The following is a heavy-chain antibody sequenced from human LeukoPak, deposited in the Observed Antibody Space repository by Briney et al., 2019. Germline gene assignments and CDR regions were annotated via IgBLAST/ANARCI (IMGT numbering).Heavy chain of an antibody. V-gene: IGHV3-74*01. CDR1: GFTFSSYW. CDR2: INTDGSST. CDR3: ARDLRFLEWGFDY. J-gene: IGHJ4*02. Sequence: PGGSLRLSCAASGFTFSSYWMHWVRHAPGKGLVWVSRINTDGSSTSYADSVKGRFTISRDNAKNTLYLQMNSLRAEDTAVYYCARDLRFLEWGFDYWGQGTLVTVSS. D-gene: IGHD3-3*01.